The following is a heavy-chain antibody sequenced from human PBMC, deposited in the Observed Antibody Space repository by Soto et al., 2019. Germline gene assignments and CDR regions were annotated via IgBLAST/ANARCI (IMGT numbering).Heavy chain of an antibody. J-gene: IGHJ4*02. CDR2: IYYSGST. D-gene: IGHD6-19*01. V-gene: IGHV4-59*01. CDR3: ARGEKWLTPFDY. Sequence: SETLSLTGTVCGGSISSYYCSWIRQPPWKGLEWIGYIYYSGSTNYNPSLKSRVTISVDTYKNQFSLKLSSVTAADTAVYYCARGEKWLTPFDYSGQGTLVTVSS. CDR1: GGSISSYY.